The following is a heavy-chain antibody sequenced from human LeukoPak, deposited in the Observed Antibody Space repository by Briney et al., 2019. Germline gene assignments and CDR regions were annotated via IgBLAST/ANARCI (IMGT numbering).Heavy chain of an antibody. J-gene: IGHJ4*02. CDR2: SSHAGNT. CDR3: ARHNAPRRVGFDF. CDR1: GDSVRNDFYY. V-gene: IGHV4-39*01. D-gene: IGHD2-2*01. Sequence: SETLSLTCSVSGDSVRNDFYYWGWIRQPPGKGLKWVACSSHAGNTWYNPSLESRLSISVDTSKNQFSLKFSSVTAADTALYWCARHNAPRRVGFDFWGQGILVTVSS.